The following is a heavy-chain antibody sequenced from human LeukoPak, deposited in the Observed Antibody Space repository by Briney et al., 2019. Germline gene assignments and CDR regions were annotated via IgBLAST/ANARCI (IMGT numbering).Heavy chain of an antibody. CDR3: ARGISAVVPRAFDV. V-gene: IGHV3-48*04. CDR2: IGSSSLII. Sequence: PGGSLRLSCAASGFTFNNYSVNWVRQAPGKGLEWISYIGSSSLIIYYADSVKGRFTISRENAKNTLYLQLNSLKAEDTAVYFCARGISAVVPRAFDVWGQGTLVTVSS. D-gene: IGHD2-15*01. CDR1: GFTFNNYS. J-gene: IGHJ3*01.